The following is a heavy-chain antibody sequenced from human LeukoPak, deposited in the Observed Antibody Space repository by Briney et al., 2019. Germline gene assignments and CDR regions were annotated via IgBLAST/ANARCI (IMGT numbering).Heavy chain of an antibody. CDR3: ARWYSSGWAFDY. Sequence: SETLSLTCTVSGGTISSYYWNWIRQPPGKGLEWIGYIHYSGSTKYNPSLKSRVTISVDTSKNQFSLKLSSVIAADTAVYYCARWYSSGWAFDYWGQGTLVTVSS. D-gene: IGHD6-19*01. CDR2: IHYSGST. V-gene: IGHV4-59*08. J-gene: IGHJ4*02. CDR1: GGTISSYY.